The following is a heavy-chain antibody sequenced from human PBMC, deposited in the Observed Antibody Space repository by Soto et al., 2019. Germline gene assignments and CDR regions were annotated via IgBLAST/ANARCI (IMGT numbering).Heavy chain of an antibody. Sequence: QVHLVQSGAEVKKPGSSVKVSCKASGGTFSNHAINWVRQAPGQGLEWMGRIVPIFTTTNYAHKFQGRVTSTADESTITAYMKPSSLKHDDTAVYYCAREVAADGTFREDVFDIWGQGTLVTVSS. D-gene: IGHD6-13*01. CDR3: AREVAADGTFREDVFDI. J-gene: IGHJ3*02. CDR2: IVPIFTTT. V-gene: IGHV1-69*12. CDR1: GGTFSNHA.